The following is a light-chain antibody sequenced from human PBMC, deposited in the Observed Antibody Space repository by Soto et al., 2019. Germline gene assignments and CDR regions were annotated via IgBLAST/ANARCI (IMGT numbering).Light chain of an antibody. CDR2: SNN. V-gene: IGLV1-44*01. CDR3: AAWDDSLNGPFWV. CDR1: SSNIGSNT. J-gene: IGLJ3*02. Sequence: QSVLTQPPSASGTPGQRVTISCSGSSSNIGSNTVNWYQQLPGTAPKLLIYSNNQRPSGVPDRFSGSKSDTSASLAISGLQSEDEADYYCAAWDDSLNGPFWVFGGGTQLTVL.